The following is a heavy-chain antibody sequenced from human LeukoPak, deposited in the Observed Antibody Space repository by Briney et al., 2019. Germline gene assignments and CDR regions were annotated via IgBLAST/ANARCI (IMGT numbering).Heavy chain of an antibody. Sequence: PGGSLRLSCAASGFTFSSYAMSWVSQSPGKGLEWVSAISGSGGSTYYADPVKGRFTISRDNSKNTLYLQMNSLRAEDTAVYYCAKEFGYGSGSYCNVLNWFDPWGQETLVTVSS. D-gene: IGHD3-10*01. CDR3: AKEFGYGSGSYCNVLNWFDP. V-gene: IGHV3-23*01. CDR1: GFTFSSYA. J-gene: IGHJ5*02. CDR2: ISGSGGST.